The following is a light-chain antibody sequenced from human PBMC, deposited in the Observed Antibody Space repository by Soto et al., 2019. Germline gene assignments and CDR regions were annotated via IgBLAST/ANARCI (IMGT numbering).Light chain of an antibody. J-gene: IGKJ2*01. CDR1: QGISSY. Sequence: AIRMTQSPSSLSASTGDRVTITCRASQGISSYLAWYQQKPGKAPKLLIYAASTLQSGVPSRFSGSGSGTDFTLPISCLQSEDFATYYCQQYYSYLVTFGQGTKLEIK. CDR3: QQYYSYLVT. V-gene: IGKV1-8*01. CDR2: AAS.